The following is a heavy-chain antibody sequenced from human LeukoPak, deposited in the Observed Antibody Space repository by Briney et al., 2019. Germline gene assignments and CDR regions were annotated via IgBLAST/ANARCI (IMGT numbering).Heavy chain of an antibody. Sequence: VASVKVSCKASGGTFSSYAISWVRQAPGQGLEWMGGIIPIFGTANYAQKFQGRVTITTDESTSTAYMELSSLGSEDTAVYYCARATGWDCSSTSCPGGYWGQGTLVTVSS. D-gene: IGHD2-2*01. J-gene: IGHJ4*02. CDR2: IIPIFGTA. CDR3: ARATGWDCSSTSCPGGY. CDR1: GGTFSSYA. V-gene: IGHV1-69*05.